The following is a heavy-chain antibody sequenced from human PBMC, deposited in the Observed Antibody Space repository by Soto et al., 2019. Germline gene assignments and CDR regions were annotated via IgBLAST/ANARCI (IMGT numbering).Heavy chain of an antibody. CDR2: IYYSGST. D-gene: IGHD6-19*01. J-gene: IGHJ5*02. CDR1: GTSFGTYY. CDR3: ARHESSGWYDWFDP. V-gene: IGHV4-59*08. Sequence: SETLSLTCAVSGTSFGTYYWSWIRQPPGKGLEWIGYIYYSGSTNYNPPLKSRVTISVDTSKNQFSLKLSSVTAADTAVYYCARHESSGWYDWFDPWGQGTLVTVSS.